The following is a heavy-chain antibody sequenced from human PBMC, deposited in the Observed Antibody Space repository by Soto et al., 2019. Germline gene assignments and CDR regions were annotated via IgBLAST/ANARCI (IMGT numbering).Heavy chain of an antibody. CDR3: AREGAYYDYIYYYYMDV. D-gene: IGHD3-16*01. V-gene: IGHV3-7*01. CDR2: IKQDGSEK. J-gene: IGHJ6*03. CDR1: GFTLSSYW. Sequence: GGSLRLSCAASGFTLSSYWMSWVRQAPGKGLEWVANIKQDGSEKYYVDSVKGRFTISRDNAKNSLYLQMNSLRAEDTAVYYCAREGAYYDYIYYYYMDVWGKGTTVTVSS.